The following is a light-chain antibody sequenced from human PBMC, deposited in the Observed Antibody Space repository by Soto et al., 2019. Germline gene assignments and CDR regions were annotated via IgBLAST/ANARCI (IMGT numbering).Light chain of an antibody. J-gene: IGLJ1*01. CDR1: SSDIASYDY. CDR2: DVS. Sequence: HSALTQPASVSGSPGQSITVSCIGTSSDIASYDYVSWYQQHPGKVPKLMIYDVSNRPSGVSNRFSGSKSGNTASLTISGLQAEDEADYYCTSFTTADTHVFGTGTKVTVL. CDR3: TSFTTADTHV. V-gene: IGLV2-14*03.